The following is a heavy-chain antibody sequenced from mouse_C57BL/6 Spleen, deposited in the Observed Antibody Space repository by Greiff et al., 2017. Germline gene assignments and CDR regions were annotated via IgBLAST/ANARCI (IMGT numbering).Heavy chain of an antibody. CDR1: GYTFTSYW. D-gene: IGHD2-4*01. CDR2: IDPSDSYT. CDR3: ARGRDYDYEAWFAY. Sequence: QVQLQQPGAELVKPGASVKLSCKASGYTFTSYWMQWVKQRPGQGLEWIGEIDPSDSYTNYNQKFKGKATLTVDTSSSTAYMQLSSLTSEDSAVYYCARGRDYDYEAWFAYWGQGTLVTVSA. V-gene: IGHV1-50*01. J-gene: IGHJ3*01.